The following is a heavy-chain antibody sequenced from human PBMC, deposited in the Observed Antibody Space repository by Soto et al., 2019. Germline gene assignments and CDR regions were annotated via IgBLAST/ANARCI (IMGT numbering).Heavy chain of an antibody. J-gene: IGHJ5*02. CDR3: ARVLWFGGWFDP. D-gene: IGHD3-10*01. CDR2: IYYSGST. Sequence: SETLSLTCTVSGGSISSYYWSWIRQPPGKGLEWIGYIYYSGSTNYNPSLKSRVTISVDTSKNQFSLKLSSVTAADTAVYYCARVLWFGGWFDPWGQGTLVTVSS. CDR1: GGSISSYY. V-gene: IGHV4-59*01.